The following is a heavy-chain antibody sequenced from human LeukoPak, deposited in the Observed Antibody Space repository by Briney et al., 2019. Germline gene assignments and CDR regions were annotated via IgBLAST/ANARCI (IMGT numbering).Heavy chain of an antibody. D-gene: IGHD6-13*01. CDR3: ARRAAAGHFDY. J-gene: IGHJ4*02. Sequence: SETLSLTCTVSGGSISSGGYYWSWIRQHPGKGLEWIGYIYYSGSTYYNPSLKSRVTISVDTSKNQFSLKLSSVTAADTAVYYCARRAAAGHFDYWGQGTLVTVPS. V-gene: IGHV4-31*03. CDR2: IYYSGST. CDR1: GGSISSGGYY.